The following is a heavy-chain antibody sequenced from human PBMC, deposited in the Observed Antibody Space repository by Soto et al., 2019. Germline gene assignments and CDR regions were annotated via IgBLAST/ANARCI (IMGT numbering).Heavy chain of an antibody. D-gene: IGHD5-12*01. CDR2: IYYSGST. CDR3: ARGGGYIDY. CDR1: GCSISSYY. J-gene: IGHJ4*02. Sequence: PSETLSLTCTFSGCSISSYYWSWIRQPPGKGLEWIGYIYYSGSTNYNPSLKSRVTISVDTSKNQFSLKLSSVTAADTAVYYCARGGGYIDYWGQGTLVTVSS. V-gene: IGHV4-59*01.